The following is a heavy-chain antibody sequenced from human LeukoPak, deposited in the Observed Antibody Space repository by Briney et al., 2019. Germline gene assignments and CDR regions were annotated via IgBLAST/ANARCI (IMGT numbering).Heavy chain of an antibody. CDR2: IKQDGSEK. J-gene: IGHJ4*02. CDR3: ASSSWRAAAPVDY. CDR1: GFTFSSYW. D-gene: IGHD2-15*01. V-gene: IGHV3-7*01. Sequence: PGGSLRLSCAASGFTFSSYWMSWVRKAPGKGLEWVANIKQDGSEKYYVDSVKGRFTISRDNAKNSLYLQMNSLRAEDTAVYYCASSSWRAAAPVDYWGQGTLVTVSS.